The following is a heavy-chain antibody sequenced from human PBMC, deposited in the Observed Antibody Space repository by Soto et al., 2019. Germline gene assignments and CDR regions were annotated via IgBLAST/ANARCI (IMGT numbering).Heavy chain of an antibody. J-gene: IGHJ4*02. CDR3: AKDLDGVAAAGTD. V-gene: IGHV3-30*18. D-gene: IGHD6-13*01. CDR2: ISYDGSNK. CDR1: GFTFGSYG. Sequence: QVQLVESGGGVVQPGRSLRLSCAASGFTFGSYGMHWVRQAPGKGLEWVAVISYDGSNKYYADSVKGRFTISRDNSKNTLYLQMNSLRAEDTAVYYCAKDLDGVAAAGTDWGQGTLVTVSS.